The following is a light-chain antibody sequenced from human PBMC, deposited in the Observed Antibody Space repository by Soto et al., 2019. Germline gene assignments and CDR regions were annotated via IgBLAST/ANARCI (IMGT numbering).Light chain of an antibody. Sequence: QSVVTQPPSVSGAPGQRVTISCTGSSSNIGAGYDVHWYQQLPGTAPKLLIYANSNRPSGVPDRFSASKSDTSASLAITGLQAEDEADYYCQSYDSSLSASVVFGGGTKVTVL. V-gene: IGLV1-40*01. CDR3: QSYDSSLSASVV. J-gene: IGLJ2*01. CDR2: ANS. CDR1: SSNIGAGYD.